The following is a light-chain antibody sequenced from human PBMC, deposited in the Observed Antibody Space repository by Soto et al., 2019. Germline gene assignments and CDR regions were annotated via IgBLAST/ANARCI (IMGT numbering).Light chain of an antibody. CDR3: AAWDDSLNGWV. CDR1: SSNIGRNT. CDR2: DNN. Sequence: QSVLTQPPSASGTPGQRVTISCSGSSSNIGRNTVSWYQQLPGTAPKLLIYDNNQRPSGVPDRFSGSKSGTSASLAISGLQSEDEVDYYCAAWDDSLNGWVFGGGTQLTVL. V-gene: IGLV1-44*01. J-gene: IGLJ3*02.